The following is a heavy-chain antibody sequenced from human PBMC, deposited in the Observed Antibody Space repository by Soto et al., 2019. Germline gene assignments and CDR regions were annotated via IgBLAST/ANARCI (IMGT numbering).Heavy chain of an antibody. CDR1: GFTFSSYA. V-gene: IGHV3-23*01. J-gene: IGHJ5*02. Sequence: PGGSLRLSCAASGFTFSSYAMTWVRQAPGKGLEWVSGISGGGGVSTYYADSVKGRFTISRDNSMNTLYLQMNRLRAEDTAAYYCAKDAISMVRGVNNWFDPWGQGTLVTVSS. CDR2: ISGGGGVST. CDR3: AKDAISMVRGVNNWFDP. D-gene: IGHD3-10*01.